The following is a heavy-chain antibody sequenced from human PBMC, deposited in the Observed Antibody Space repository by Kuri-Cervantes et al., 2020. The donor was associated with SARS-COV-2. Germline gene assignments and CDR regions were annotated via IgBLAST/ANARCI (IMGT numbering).Heavy chain of an antibody. CDR3: ATYSPYYYYGMDV. D-gene: IGHD2-15*01. Sequence: ASVKVSCKASGYTFTSYDINWVRQATGQGLEWMGWMNPNSGNTGYAQKFQGRVTMTEDTSTDTAYMELSSLRSEDTAVYYCATYSPYYYYGMDVWGQGTTVTVSS. J-gene: IGHJ6*02. CDR1: GYTFTSYD. CDR2: MNPNSGNT. V-gene: IGHV1-8*01.